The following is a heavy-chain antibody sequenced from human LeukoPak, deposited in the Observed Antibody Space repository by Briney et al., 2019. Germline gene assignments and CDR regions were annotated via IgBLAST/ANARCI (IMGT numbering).Heavy chain of an antibody. CDR3: AKAPVVKTGRFDY. CDR2: ISGRGGST. D-gene: IGHD4-23*01. CDR1: GFTLSNYV. J-gene: IGHJ4*02. Sequence: PGGSLRLSCEASGFTLSNYVMNWVRQAPGKGLEWVSAISGRGGSTYFADFVKGRFTISRDNSKNTLFLQMNSLRAEDTAVYFCAKAPVVKTGRFDYWGQGTLVTVSS. V-gene: IGHV3-23*01.